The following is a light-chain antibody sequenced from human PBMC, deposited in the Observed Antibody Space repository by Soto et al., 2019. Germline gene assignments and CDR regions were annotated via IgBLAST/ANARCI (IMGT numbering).Light chain of an antibody. CDR2: SYN. J-gene: IGLJ1*01. CDR3: TSFAPGRIYV. CDR1: NSNIGSNF. Sequence: QSVLTQPPSASGTPGQRVTISCSGTNSNIGSNFVYWYQHLPGTTPKLLVFSYNQRPSGVPDRFSGSKSGSSASLAISGLRSEDEADYNCTSFAPGRIYVFGSGTKLTVL. V-gene: IGLV1-47*02.